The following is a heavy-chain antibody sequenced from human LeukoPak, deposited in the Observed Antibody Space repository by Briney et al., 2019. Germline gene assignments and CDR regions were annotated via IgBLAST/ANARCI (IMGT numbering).Heavy chain of an antibody. D-gene: IGHD1-1*01. Sequence: GGSLRLSCAVSGFSFSSSWMCWVRQAPGKGLEWVANINGDGSVNHYVDSVRGRFTISRDNAKNSLYPQMNSLSAEDPALFYCAKGFYNDAIFDYWGQATLVTVSS. CDR1: GFSFSSSW. CDR3: AKGFYNDAIFDY. CDR2: INGDGSVN. J-gene: IGHJ4*02. V-gene: IGHV3-7*01.